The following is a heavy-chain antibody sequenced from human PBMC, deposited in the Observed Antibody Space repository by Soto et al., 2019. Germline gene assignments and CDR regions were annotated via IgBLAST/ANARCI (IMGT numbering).Heavy chain of an antibody. CDR1: GLTVSSHY. CDR3: ATPYDSDRSGYWWDFDY. D-gene: IGHD3-22*01. CDR2: IYSGGTR. Sequence: EVQLVESGGDLVQPGGSLRLSCAASGLTVSSHYMSWVRQAPGKGLEWVSVIYSGGTRYYAVSVKGRFTISRDNSKNTLYLQMTRLRAEDMAVYYCATPYDSDRSGYWWDFDYWCQGTLVTVPS. J-gene: IGHJ4*02. V-gene: IGHV3-66*01.